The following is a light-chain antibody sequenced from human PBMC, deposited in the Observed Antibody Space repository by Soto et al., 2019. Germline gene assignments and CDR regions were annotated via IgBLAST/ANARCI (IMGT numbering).Light chain of an antibody. CDR2: DAS. CDR1: QSLSSW. CDR3: QQYNSYSLYT. V-gene: IGKV1-5*01. J-gene: IGKJ2*01. Sequence: DIPMTQSPSTLSASVGDRVTITCRASQSLSSWLAWYQQKPGKAPKLLIYDASSLESGVPSRFSGSGSGTEFTLTISSLQPDDFATYYCQQYNSYSLYTFGQGTKLEIK.